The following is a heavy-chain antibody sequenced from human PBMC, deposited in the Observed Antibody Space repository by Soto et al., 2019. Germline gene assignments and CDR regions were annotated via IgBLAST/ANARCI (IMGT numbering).Heavy chain of an antibody. V-gene: IGHV3-23*01. CDR3: AKDRPVGNWGGRPLDY. J-gene: IGHJ4*02. CDR2: ISGSGGST. D-gene: IGHD7-27*01. Sequence: GGSLRLSCAASGFTFSSYAMSWVRQAPGKGLEWVSAISGSGGSTYYADSVKGRFTISRDNSKNTLYLQMNSLRAEDTAVYYCAKDRPVGNWGGRPLDYWGQGTLVTVSS. CDR1: GFTFSSYA.